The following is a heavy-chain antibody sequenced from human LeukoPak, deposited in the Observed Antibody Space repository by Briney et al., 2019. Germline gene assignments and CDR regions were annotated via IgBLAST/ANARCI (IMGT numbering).Heavy chain of an antibody. D-gene: IGHD3-16*01. CDR2: ISGSGGST. Sequence: GGSLRLSCAASGFTFTNAWMSWVRQAPGKGLEWVSSISGSGGSTDYADSVKGRFSISRDNSKNTLSLQMNSLRAEDTAVYYCAKGAPIMSYWGQGTLVTVSS. V-gene: IGHV3-23*01. CDR1: GFTFTNAW. CDR3: AKGAPIMSY. J-gene: IGHJ4*02.